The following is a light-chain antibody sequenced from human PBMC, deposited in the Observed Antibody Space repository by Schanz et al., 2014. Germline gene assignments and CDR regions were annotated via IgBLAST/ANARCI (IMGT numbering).Light chain of an antibody. Sequence: QSALTQPPSASGSPGQSVTISCTGTSSDVGDYNYVSWYQQHPGKAPKLMIYDVSKRPSGVPDRFSGSKSGNTASLTVSGLQAEDEADYYCCSYAGSNNVVFGGGTKLTVL. CDR3: CSYAGSNNVV. CDR1: SSDVGDYNY. V-gene: IGLV2-8*01. CDR2: DVS. J-gene: IGLJ2*01.